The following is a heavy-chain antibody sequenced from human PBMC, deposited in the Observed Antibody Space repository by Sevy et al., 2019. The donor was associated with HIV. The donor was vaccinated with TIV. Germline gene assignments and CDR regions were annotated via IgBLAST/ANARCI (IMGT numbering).Heavy chain of an antibody. J-gene: IGHJ6*02. CDR1: GFAFSSSW. CDR3: ARLCTGFIYYYYYGIDV. CDR2: IKQDGSEK. V-gene: IGHV3-7*01. Sequence: GGSLRLSCAASGFAFSSSWMTWVRQAPGKGLEWVANIKQDGSEKYYVDFLKGRFTISRDNAKISLYLQMNSRRAEETAVYYCARLCTGFIYYYYYGIDVWGQGTTVTVSS. D-gene: IGHD2-2*01.